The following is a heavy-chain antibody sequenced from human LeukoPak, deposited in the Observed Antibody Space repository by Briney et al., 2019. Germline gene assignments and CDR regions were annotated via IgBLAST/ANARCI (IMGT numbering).Heavy chain of an antibody. CDR3: ARVWGSGSSGSYYYYYGMVV. CDR1: GYTFTSYG. D-gene: IGHD1-26*01. V-gene: IGHV1-18*01. Sequence: ASVKVSCKASGYTFTSYGISWVRQAPGQGLEWMGWISAYNGNTNYAQKLQGRVTMTTDTSTSTAYMELRSLRSDDTAVYYCARVWGSGSSGSYYYYYGMVVWGQGTTVTVSS. J-gene: IGHJ6*02. CDR2: ISAYNGNT.